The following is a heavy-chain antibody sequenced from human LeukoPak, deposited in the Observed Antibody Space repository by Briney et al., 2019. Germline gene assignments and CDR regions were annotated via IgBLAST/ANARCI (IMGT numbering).Heavy chain of an antibody. J-gene: IGHJ4*02. CDR1: GLTVNSNY. Sequence: GGSLRLSCAASGLTVNSNYMSWVRQAPGKGPEWVSVIYSDGSAYYADPVKGRFTISRDNSKNTLYLQMNSLRAEDTAVYYCARVGALPGGWYYFDYWGQGTLVTVSS. D-gene: IGHD1-26*01. V-gene: IGHV3-66*01. CDR3: ARVGALPGGWYYFDY. CDR2: IYSDGSA.